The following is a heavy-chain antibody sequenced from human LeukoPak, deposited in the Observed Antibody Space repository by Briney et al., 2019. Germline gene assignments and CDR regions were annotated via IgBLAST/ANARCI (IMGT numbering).Heavy chain of an antibody. D-gene: IGHD2-8*01. Sequence: GGSLRLSCAASGFTFSSYWMSWVRQAPGKGLEWVANIKQDGSEKYYVDSVKGRFTISRDNAKNSLYLQMNSLRAEDTAVYYCARGGDIVLMVYARHAFDIWGQGTMVTVSS. V-gene: IGHV3-7*01. CDR1: GFTFSSYW. CDR3: ARGGDIVLMVYARHAFDI. J-gene: IGHJ3*02. CDR2: IKQDGSEK.